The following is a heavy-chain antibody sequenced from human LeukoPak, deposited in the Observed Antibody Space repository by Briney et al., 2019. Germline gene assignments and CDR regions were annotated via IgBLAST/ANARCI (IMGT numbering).Heavy chain of an antibody. Sequence: GGSLRLSCAASGFTFSSYSMNWVRQAPGKGLEWVSSISTSSRTIYYADSVKGRFTISRDNAKNSLYLQMNSLRAEDTAIYYCARSAGVAVAGYFDYCGQGTLVTVSS. V-gene: IGHV3-48*04. D-gene: IGHD6-19*01. CDR1: GFTFSSYS. CDR3: ARSAGVAVAGYFDY. J-gene: IGHJ4*02. CDR2: ISTSSRTI.